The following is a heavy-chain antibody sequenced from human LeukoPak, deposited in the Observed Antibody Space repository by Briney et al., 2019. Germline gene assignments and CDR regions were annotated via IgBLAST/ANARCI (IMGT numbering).Heavy chain of an antibody. CDR2: IYYSGST. D-gene: IGHD2-21*01. CDR3: ARRATVVGMGWFDP. V-gene: IGHV4-39*01. J-gene: IGHJ5*02. CDR1: GGSSSSSNYY. Sequence: SETLSLTCTVFGGSSSSSNYYCDWIRQPPGKGLSWIGNIYYSGSTYYTPSLKSRVTISVDTSKNQFSLKLSSVTAADTAVYYCARRATVVGMGWFDPWGQETLVTVSS.